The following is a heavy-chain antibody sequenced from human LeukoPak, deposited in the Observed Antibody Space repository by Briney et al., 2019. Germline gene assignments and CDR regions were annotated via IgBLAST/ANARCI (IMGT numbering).Heavy chain of an antibody. V-gene: IGHV3-20*04. CDR3: AREIYDFWSGECDY. Sequence: PGGSLRLSCAASGFTFDDYGMSWVRQAPGKGLEWVSGINWNGGSTGYADSVKGRFTISRDNAKNSLYLQMNSLRAEDTAVYYCAREIYDFWSGECDYWGQGTLVTVSS. CDR1: GFTFDDYG. D-gene: IGHD3-3*01. CDR2: INWNGGST. J-gene: IGHJ4*02.